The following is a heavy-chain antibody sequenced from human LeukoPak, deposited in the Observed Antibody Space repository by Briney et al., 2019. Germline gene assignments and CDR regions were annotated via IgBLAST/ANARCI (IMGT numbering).Heavy chain of an antibody. Sequence: QSGGSLRLSCAASGFTFSSYWMSWVRQAPGKGLEWVANIKQDGSEKYYVDSVKGRSAISRDNAKNSLYLQMNSLRAEDAAVYYCVRIAAAGFDYWGQGTLVTVSS. V-gene: IGHV3-7*03. CDR2: IKQDGSEK. D-gene: IGHD6-13*01. J-gene: IGHJ4*02. CDR1: GFTFSSYW. CDR3: VRIAAAGFDY.